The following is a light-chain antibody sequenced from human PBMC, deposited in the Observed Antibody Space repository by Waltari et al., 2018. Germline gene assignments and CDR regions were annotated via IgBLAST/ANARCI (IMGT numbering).Light chain of an antibody. V-gene: IGKV4-1*01. J-gene: IGKJ1*01. CDR2: WGS. CDR1: QTIFFETNRKNY. Sequence: DIVLTQSPDSLAVSLGEGASLHRKSSQTIFFETNRKNYLAWYQQKPRQPPKLLFSWGSTRESGVPDRFSASGSGTSFTLSISNLQAEDVAVYYCQQYYSTPRTFGQGTRVEIK. CDR3: QQYYSTPRT.